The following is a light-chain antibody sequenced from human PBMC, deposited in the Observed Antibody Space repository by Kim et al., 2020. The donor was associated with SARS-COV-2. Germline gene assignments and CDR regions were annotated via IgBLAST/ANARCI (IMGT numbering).Light chain of an antibody. Sequence: ASVGDSVTITCRASQGISNSLAWYQQKVGKAPKLLLYSASRLESGVPSRFSGSGSGTDYILTISSLQPEDFATYYCQQYSSTLGTFGQGTKVEIK. V-gene: IGKV1-NL1*01. J-gene: IGKJ1*01. CDR1: QGISNS. CDR2: SAS. CDR3: QQYSSTLGT.